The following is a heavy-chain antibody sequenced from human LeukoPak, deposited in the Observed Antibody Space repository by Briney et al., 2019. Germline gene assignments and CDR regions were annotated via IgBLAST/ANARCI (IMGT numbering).Heavy chain of an antibody. Sequence: GGSLRLSCAASGFTFSSYGMHWVRQAPGKGLEWVAVISYDGSNKYYADSVKGRFTISRDNSKNTLYLQMNSLRAEDTAVYYCAKSIGGDHEENDAFDIWGQGTMVTVSS. CDR2: ISYDGSNK. D-gene: IGHD2-21*02. CDR3: AKSIGGDHEENDAFDI. J-gene: IGHJ3*02. V-gene: IGHV3-30*18. CDR1: GFTFSSYG.